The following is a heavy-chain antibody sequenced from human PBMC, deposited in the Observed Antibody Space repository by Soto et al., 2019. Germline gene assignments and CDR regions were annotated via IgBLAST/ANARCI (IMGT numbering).Heavy chain of an antibody. J-gene: IGHJ4*02. V-gene: IGHV1-3*01. CDR1: GYTFTSYA. CDR2: INAGNGNT. CDR3: ASDRTSGARTFDY. Sequence: QVQLVQSGAEVKKPGASVKVSCKASGYTFTSYAMHWVRQAPEQRLEWMGWINAGNGNTKYSQKFQGRVTITRDTSASTAYLELSRLRSADTAEYYCASDRTSGARTFDYWGQGTRVTVSS.